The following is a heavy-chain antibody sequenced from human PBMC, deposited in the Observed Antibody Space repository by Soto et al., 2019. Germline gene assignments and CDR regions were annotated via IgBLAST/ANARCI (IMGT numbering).Heavy chain of an antibody. V-gene: IGHV3-7*01. CDR3: ARYDSSGYDAFDI. CDR1: GFTFSSYL. Sequence: EVQLVESGGGLVQPGGSLRLSCAASGFTFSSYLMNWVRQAPGKGLEWVANINRDGRDKYYVDSVKGRFTISRDNAKNSLYLQMNSRRAEDTAVYYCARYDSSGYDAFDIWGQGTMVTVSS. D-gene: IGHD3-22*01. CDR2: INRDGRDK. J-gene: IGHJ3*02.